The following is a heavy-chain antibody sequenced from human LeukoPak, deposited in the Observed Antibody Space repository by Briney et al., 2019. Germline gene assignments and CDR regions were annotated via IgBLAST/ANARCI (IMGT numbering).Heavy chain of an antibody. V-gene: IGHV3-7*01. Sequence: PGGSLRLSCAASGFTFSSYAMHWVRQAPGKGLECVATIKEDGSEKYYVDSVKGRFTISRDNAKNSLSLQMNSLRVEDTAVYFCAKFFGSYAFDIWGQGTMVTVSS. CDR2: IKEDGSEK. J-gene: IGHJ3*02. D-gene: IGHD6-13*01. CDR3: AKFFGSYAFDI. CDR1: GFTFSSYA.